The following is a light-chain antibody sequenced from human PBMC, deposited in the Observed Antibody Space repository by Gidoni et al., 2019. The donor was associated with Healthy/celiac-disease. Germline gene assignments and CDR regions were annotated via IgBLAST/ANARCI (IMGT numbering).Light chain of an antibody. CDR2: DAS. Sequence: EILLTQSPATLSLSPGERATLSCRASTSVSSYLAWYQQKPGQAPRLLIYDASNRATGIPAMFSGSGSGTDFTLTISSLEPEYFAVYYCQQRSNWPPKLTFGGGTKVEIK. J-gene: IGKJ4*01. V-gene: IGKV3-11*01. CDR1: TSVSSY. CDR3: QQRSNWPPKLT.